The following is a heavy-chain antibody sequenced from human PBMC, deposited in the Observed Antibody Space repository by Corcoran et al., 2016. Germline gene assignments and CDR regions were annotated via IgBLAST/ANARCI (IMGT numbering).Heavy chain of an antibody. CDR2: IKHSGST. CDR3: ALRYCSSTSCFDY. CDR1: GGSFSGYY. Sequence: QVQLQQWGAGLLKPSETLSLTCAVYGGSFSGYYWSWIRQPPGKGLEWIGEIKHSGSTNYNPSLKSRVTISVDTSKNQFSLKLSSVTAADTAVYYCALRYCSSTSCFDYWGQGTLVTVSS. V-gene: IGHV4-34*01. J-gene: IGHJ4*03. D-gene: IGHD2-2*01.